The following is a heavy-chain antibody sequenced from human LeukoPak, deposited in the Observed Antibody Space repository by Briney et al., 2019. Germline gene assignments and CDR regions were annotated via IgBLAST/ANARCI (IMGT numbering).Heavy chain of an antibody. D-gene: IGHD5-24*01. CDR1: GLTFRSYW. CDR3: ARERDGRFFDY. Sequence: GGSLRLSCAVPGLTFRSYWMSWVRQTPGKGVEWVANINQNGSEKYFLDSVRGRFTISRDNAKNSLALQMNTLRAEDRAVYYCARERDGRFFDYWGQGTLVTVSS. J-gene: IGHJ4*02. CDR2: INQNGSEK. V-gene: IGHV3-7*01.